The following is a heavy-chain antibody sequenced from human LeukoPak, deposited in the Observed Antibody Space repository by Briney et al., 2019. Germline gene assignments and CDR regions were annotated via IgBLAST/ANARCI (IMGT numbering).Heavy chain of an antibody. Sequence: GASVKVSCKASGYTFTSYAMHWVRQAPGQRLEWMGWINAGNGNTKYSQKFQGRVTITRDTSASTAYMELSSLRSEDTAVYYCARGSGWYEGFGDVFDIWGQGTMVTVSS. CDR1: GYTFTSYA. CDR3: ARGSGWYEGFGDVFDI. J-gene: IGHJ3*02. D-gene: IGHD6-19*01. CDR2: INAGNGNT. V-gene: IGHV1-3*01.